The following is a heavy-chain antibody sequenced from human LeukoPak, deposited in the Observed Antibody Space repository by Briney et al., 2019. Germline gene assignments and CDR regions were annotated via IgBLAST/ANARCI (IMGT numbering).Heavy chain of an antibody. J-gene: IGHJ4*02. V-gene: IGHV1-24*01. D-gene: IGHD3-22*01. Sequence: ASVKVSCKVSGYTLTELSMHWVRQAPGKGLEWMGGFDPEDGETIYAQKSQGRVTMTEDTSTDTAYMELSSLKSEDTAVYYCVPVYYYDSSGYYEAFDYWGQGTLVTVSS. CDR2: FDPEDGET. CDR1: GYTLTELS. CDR3: VPVYYYDSSGYYEAFDY.